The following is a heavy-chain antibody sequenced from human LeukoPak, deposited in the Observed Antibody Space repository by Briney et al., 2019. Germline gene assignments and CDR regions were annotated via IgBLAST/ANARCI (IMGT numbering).Heavy chain of an antibody. CDR2: VYPGDSEN. J-gene: IGHJ3*02. V-gene: IGHV5-51*01. Sequence: GESLKISCKASGYSFSNFWIGWVRQVPGKGLEWMGLVYPGDSENRFSPSFQGQVTISADKSISTAYLQWSSLKASDTAIYYCVRQEGEQQLVGNAFDIWGQGTMVTVSS. D-gene: IGHD6-13*01. CDR3: VRQEGEQQLVGNAFDI. CDR1: GYSFSNFW.